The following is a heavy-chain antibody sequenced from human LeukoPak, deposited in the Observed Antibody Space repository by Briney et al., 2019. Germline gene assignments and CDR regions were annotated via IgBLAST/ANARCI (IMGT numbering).Heavy chain of an antibody. CDR2: ISSGSNYI. V-gene: IGHV3-21*01. Sequence: PGGSLRLSCAASGFTFSSYAMSWVRQAPGKGLEWVSCISSGSNYIYYTDSVKGRFTISRDNAKNSLYLQMNSLRAEDTAVYYCARSPGLLWFGELWGQGTLVTVSS. D-gene: IGHD3-10*01. CDR3: ARSPGLLWFGEL. CDR1: GFTFSSYA. J-gene: IGHJ4*02.